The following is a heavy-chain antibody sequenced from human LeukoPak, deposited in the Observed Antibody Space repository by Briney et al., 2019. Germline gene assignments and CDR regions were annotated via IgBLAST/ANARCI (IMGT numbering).Heavy chain of an antibody. V-gene: IGHV3-49*03. Sequence: QAGGSLRLSCTASGFTFGDYAMSWFRQAPGKGLEWVGFIRSKAYGGTTEYAASVKGRFTISRDDSKSIAYLQMNSLKTEDTAVYYCTRVKRYSSGWYAVDYYGMDVWGQGTTVTVSS. CDR2: IRSKAYGGTT. CDR1: GFTFGDYA. CDR3: TRVKRYSSGWYAVDYYGMDV. J-gene: IGHJ6*02. D-gene: IGHD6-19*01.